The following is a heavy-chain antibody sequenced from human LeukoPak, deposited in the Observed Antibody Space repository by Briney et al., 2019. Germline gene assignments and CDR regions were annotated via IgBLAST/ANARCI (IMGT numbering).Heavy chain of an antibody. V-gene: IGHV4-59*01. D-gene: IGHD2-15*01. CDR2: IYYSGTT. CDR1: GGSITNFY. Sequence: SETLSLTCTVSGGSITNFYGGWIRQSPGKGLELIGYIYYSGTTNYSPSLKSQVSISVDTSKKQFSLKLSSVTAADTAVYYCARSPGGGSDIWGQGTMVTVSS. J-gene: IGHJ3*02. CDR3: ARSPGGGSDI.